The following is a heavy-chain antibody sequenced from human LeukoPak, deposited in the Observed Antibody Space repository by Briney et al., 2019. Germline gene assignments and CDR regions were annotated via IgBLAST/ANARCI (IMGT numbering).Heavy chain of an antibody. J-gene: IGHJ5*02. V-gene: IGHV5-51*01. D-gene: IGHD6-19*01. Sequence: GEALQISCQGSGYSFTSYWIGWVRPVPGKGLGWRGIIYPGDSDTRYSPSFKGQVTISADKPISTAYLQWSSLKASDTAMYYCASPLAMYSSGWSWGQGTLVTVSS. CDR1: GYSFTSYW. CDR3: ASPLAMYSSGWS. CDR2: IYPGDSDT.